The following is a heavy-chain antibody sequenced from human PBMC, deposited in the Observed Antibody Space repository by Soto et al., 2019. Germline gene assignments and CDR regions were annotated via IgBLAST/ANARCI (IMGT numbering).Heavy chain of an antibody. J-gene: IGHJ4*02. D-gene: IGHD1-26*01. CDR1: GFSFSSYA. V-gene: IGHV3-23*01. CDR2: ISVSGGST. Sequence: GSLRLSCVASGFSFSSYAMSWVRQAPGKGLEWVSAISVSGGSTYYADSVKGRFTTSRDNSKNTLYLQMNSPRAEDTAVYYCAKDGVSGSYYFYFDSWGQGALVTVSS. CDR3: AKDGVSGSYYFYFDS.